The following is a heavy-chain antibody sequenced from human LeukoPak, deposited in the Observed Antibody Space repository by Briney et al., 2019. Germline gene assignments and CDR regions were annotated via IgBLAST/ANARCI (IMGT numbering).Heavy chain of an antibody. D-gene: IGHD3-22*01. CDR3: ARDESPYYYDSSGYYNY. Sequence: GGSLRLSCAASGFTFSSYAMHWVRQAPGKGLEWVAVISYDGSNKHYADSVKGRFTISRDNSKNTLYLQMNSLRAEDTAVYYCARDESPYYYDSSGYYNYWGQGTLVTVSS. J-gene: IGHJ4*02. CDR2: ISYDGSNK. CDR1: GFTFSSYA. V-gene: IGHV3-30-3*01.